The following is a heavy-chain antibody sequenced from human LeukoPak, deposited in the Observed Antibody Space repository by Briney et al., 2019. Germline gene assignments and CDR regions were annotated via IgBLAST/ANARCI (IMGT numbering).Heavy chain of an antibody. Sequence: ASVKVSCKASGYTFTSYGISWERQAPGQGLEWMGWISAYNGNTNYAQKLQGRVTMTTDTSTSTAYMELRSLRSDDTAVYYCARIHSSGWTNYYYYYMDVWGKGTTVTVSS. CDR2: ISAYNGNT. CDR3: ARIHSSGWTNYYYYYMDV. CDR1: GYTFTSYG. V-gene: IGHV1-18*01. J-gene: IGHJ6*03. D-gene: IGHD6-19*01.